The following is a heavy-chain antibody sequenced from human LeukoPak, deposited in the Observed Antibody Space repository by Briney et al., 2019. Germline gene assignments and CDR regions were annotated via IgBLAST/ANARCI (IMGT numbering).Heavy chain of an antibody. Sequence: GGSLRLSCAASGFTFSSYAMHWVRQAPGKGLEWVAVTSIDGSKRDYADSVKGRFTISRDNSKNTLFLQMNSLRVDDTAVYYCARDQSVAGPTTADYWGQGTLVTVSS. CDR2: TSIDGSKR. V-gene: IGHV3-30*03. D-gene: IGHD1-26*01. J-gene: IGHJ4*02. CDR1: GFTFSSYA. CDR3: ARDQSVAGPTTADY.